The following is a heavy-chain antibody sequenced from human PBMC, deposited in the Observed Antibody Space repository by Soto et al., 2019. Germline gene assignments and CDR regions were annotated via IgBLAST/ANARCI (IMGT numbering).Heavy chain of an antibody. V-gene: IGHV4-30-2*01. CDR1: GGSISSSGYS. CDR3: ARGSNWSYRY. D-gene: IGHD3-16*02. J-gene: IGHJ4*02. Sequence: QLPLQESGSGLVKASETLSLTCAVSGGSISSSGYSWSWLRQPPGKGLEWIGYIYLGATTYYTPSLKSRVTISADRSKNQFSLTLTSVTAADTAVYYCARGSNWSYRYWGQGNLVTVSS. CDR2: IYLGATT.